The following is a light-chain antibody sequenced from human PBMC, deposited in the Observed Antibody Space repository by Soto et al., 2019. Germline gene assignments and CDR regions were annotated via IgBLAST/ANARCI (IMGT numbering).Light chain of an antibody. Sequence: VLTQSPATLSLSPGERATLSCRASLNVNSYLAWYQQKPGQAPRLLLYGTSTRATGIPARFSGSGSGTEFTLTISSLQSEDSALYYCQQYYNWPLSFGGGTKVDIK. V-gene: IGKV3-15*01. CDR2: GTS. CDR1: LNVNSY. CDR3: QQYYNWPLS. J-gene: IGKJ4*01.